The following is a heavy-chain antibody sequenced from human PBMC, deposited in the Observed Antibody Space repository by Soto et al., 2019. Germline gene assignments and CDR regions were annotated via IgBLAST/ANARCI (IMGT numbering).Heavy chain of an antibody. CDR1: GFTFSSYA. J-gene: IGHJ6*02. CDR3: AKAGQQLVDTGGYYYYGMDV. V-gene: IGHV3-23*01. Sequence: GGSLRLSCAASGFTFSSYAMSWVRQAPGKGLEWVSAISGSGGSTYYADSVKGRFTISRDNSKKTLYLQMNSLRSEDTAVYYCAKAGQQLVDTGGYYYYGMDVWGQGTTVTVSS. D-gene: IGHD6-13*01. CDR2: ISGSGGST.